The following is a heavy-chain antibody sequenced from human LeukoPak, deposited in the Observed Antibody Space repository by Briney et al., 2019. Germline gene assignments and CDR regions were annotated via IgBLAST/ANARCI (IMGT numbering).Heavy chain of an antibody. D-gene: IGHD3-22*01. J-gene: IGHJ3*02. CDR3: AKSLLRDYYDGSDAFDI. V-gene: IGHV4-61*02. Sequence: PSQTLSLTCTVSGGSISSGSYYWSWIRQPAGKGLEWIGRIYTSGSTNYNPSLKSRVTISVDTSKNQFSLKLSSVTAADTAVYYCAKSLLRDYYDGSDAFDIWGQGTMVTVSS. CDR1: GGSISSGSYY. CDR2: IYTSGST.